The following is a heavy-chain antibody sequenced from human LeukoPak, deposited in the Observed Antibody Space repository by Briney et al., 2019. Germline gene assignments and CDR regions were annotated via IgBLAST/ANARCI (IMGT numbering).Heavy chain of an antibody. CDR1: GGSISSSNYY. CDR3: PYSSGWYSGYYFDY. Sequence: PSETLSLTCTVSGGSISSSNYYWGWIRQPPGKGLEWIGSIYYSGSTYYNPSLKSRVTISVDTSKNQFSLKLSSVTAADTAVYYCPYSSGWYSGYYFDYWGQGTLVTVSS. V-gene: IGHV4-39*01. D-gene: IGHD6-19*01. J-gene: IGHJ4*02. CDR2: IYYSGST.